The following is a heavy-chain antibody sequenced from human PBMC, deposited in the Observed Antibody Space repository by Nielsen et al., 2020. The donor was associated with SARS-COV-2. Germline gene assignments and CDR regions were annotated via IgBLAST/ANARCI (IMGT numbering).Heavy chain of an antibody. CDR3: ARDWYSSSWYSLNGYYYYGMDV. CDR2: IYHSGST. D-gene: IGHD6-13*01. J-gene: IGHJ6*02. V-gene: IGHV4-4*02. Sequence: WIRQPPGKGLEWIGEIYHSGSTNYNPSLKSRVTISVDKSKNQFSLKLSSVTAADTAVYYCARDWYSSSWYSLNGYYYYGMDVWGQGTTVTVSS.